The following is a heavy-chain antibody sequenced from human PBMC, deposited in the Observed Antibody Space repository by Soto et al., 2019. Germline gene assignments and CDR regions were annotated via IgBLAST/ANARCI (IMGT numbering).Heavy chain of an antibody. Sequence: PGESLKISCKGSGYSFTSYWIGWVRQMPGKGLGWMGIIYPGDSDTRYSPSFQGQVTISADKSISTAYLQWSSLKASDTAMYYCARYSVAEDFWSGYYNYYYGMDVWGQGTTVTVSS. CDR1: GYSFTSYW. V-gene: IGHV5-51*01. CDR2: IYPGDSDT. CDR3: ARYSVAEDFWSGYYNYYYGMDV. J-gene: IGHJ6*02. D-gene: IGHD3-3*01.